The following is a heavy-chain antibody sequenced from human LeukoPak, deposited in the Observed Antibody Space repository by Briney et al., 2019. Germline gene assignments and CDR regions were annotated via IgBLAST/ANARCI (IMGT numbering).Heavy chain of an antibody. V-gene: IGHV3-23*01. CDR1: GFTFSSYA. Sequence: GGSLRLSCAASGFTFSSYAMSWVRQAPGKGLEWVSAISGSGGSAYYADSVKGRFTISRDNAKNSLYLQMNSLRAEDTAVYYCARVPRRGYSYGYYFDYWGQGTLVTVSS. CDR3: ARVPRRGYSYGYYFDY. D-gene: IGHD5-18*01. J-gene: IGHJ4*02. CDR2: ISGSGGSA.